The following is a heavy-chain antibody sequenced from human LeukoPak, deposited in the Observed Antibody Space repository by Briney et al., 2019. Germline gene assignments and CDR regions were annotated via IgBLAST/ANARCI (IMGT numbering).Heavy chain of an antibody. CDR1: GFTFSSYW. CDR2: IKQDGSEK. J-gene: IGHJ6*02. Sequence: PGGSLRLSCAASGFTFSSYWMSWVRQAPGKGLEWVANIKQDGSEKYYVDSVKGRFTISRDNAKNSLYLQMNSLRAEDTAVYYCARRYSGSYFLWYYYGMDVWGQGTTVTVSS. V-gene: IGHV3-7*01. CDR3: ARRYSGSYFLWYYYGMDV. D-gene: IGHD1-26*01.